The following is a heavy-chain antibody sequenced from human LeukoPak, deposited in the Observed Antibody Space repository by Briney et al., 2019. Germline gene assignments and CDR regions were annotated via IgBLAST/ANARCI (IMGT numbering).Heavy chain of an antibody. V-gene: IGHV3-21*01. CDR3: ASLGGAINYYYGMDV. CDR2: ISSSSSYI. D-gene: IGHD3-16*01. Sequence: GGSLSLSCAASGFTFSSYSMNWVRQAPGKGLEWVSSISSSSSYIYYSDSVKGRFTISRDNAKNSLYLQMNSLRAEDTAVYYCASLGGAINYYYGMDVWGQGTTVTVSS. J-gene: IGHJ6*02. CDR1: GFTFSSYS.